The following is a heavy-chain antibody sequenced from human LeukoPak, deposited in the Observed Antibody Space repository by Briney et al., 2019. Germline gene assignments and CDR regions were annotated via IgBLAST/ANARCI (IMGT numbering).Heavy chain of an antibody. Sequence: SETLSLTCTVSGYSISSGYYWGWIRQPPGKGLEWIGSIYYSGSTYYNPSLKSRVTISVDTSKNQFSLKLSSVTAADTAVYYCARLASGSLVDPWGQGTLVTVSS. CDR2: IYYSGST. CDR3: ARLASGSLVDP. CDR1: GYSISSGYY. J-gene: IGHJ5*02. V-gene: IGHV4-38-2*02. D-gene: IGHD1-26*01.